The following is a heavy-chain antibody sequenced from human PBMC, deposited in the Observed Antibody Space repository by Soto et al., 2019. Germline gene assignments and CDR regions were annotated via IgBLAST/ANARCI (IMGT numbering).Heavy chain of an antibody. J-gene: IGHJ4*02. D-gene: IGHD3-16*02. Sequence: SSETLSLTCTVSGDSVNSENSYWNWIRQAPGKGPEWIGYIYYNGGTNYNPAIESRATILLDTSTNQYFLTLSSVTAADTAVYYCARDGGQGRGVIGHYWGRGILVTVSS. CDR1: GDSVNSENSY. V-gene: IGHV4-61*01. CDR3: ARDGGQGRGVIGHY. CDR2: IYYNGGT.